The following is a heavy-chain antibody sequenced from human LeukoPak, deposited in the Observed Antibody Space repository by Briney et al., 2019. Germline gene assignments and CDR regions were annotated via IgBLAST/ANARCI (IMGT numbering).Heavy chain of an antibody. Sequence: GGSLRLSCAASGFTFSDHYIDWVRQAPGKGLEWVGRARNRRNGYSTQYAASVKGRFTFSRDDSENTVYLQMNSLKTEDTAVYYCARIMRVDYGTYYFDYWGPGTLVTVSS. D-gene: IGHD4/OR15-4a*01. CDR3: ARIMRVDYGTYYFDY. CDR1: GFTFSDHY. CDR2: ARNRRNGYST. V-gene: IGHV3-72*01. J-gene: IGHJ4*02.